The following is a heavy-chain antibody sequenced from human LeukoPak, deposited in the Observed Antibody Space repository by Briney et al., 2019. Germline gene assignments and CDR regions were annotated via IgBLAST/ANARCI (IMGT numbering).Heavy chain of an antibody. V-gene: IGHV4-59*01. J-gene: IGHJ5*02. D-gene: IGHD1-1*01. CDR3: ARLRGRTGTTDWFDP. Sequence: SETLSLTCTVSGGSISGYYWSWIRQSPGKGLEWIAYIYYSGSTNYNPSLKSRVTISVDTSKNQFSLKLSSVTAADTAVYYCARLRGRTGTTDWFDPWGQGTLVTVSS. CDR2: IYYSGST. CDR1: GGSISGYY.